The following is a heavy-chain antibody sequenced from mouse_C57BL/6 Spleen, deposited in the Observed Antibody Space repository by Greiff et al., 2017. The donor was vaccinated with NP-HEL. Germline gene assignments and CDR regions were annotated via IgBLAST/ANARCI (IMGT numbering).Heavy chain of an antibody. CDR2: IYPGSGHI. CDR3: ARSRQCGSSPYYFDY. J-gene: IGHJ2*01. Sequence: VQVVESGAELVRPGASVMLSCKASGYTFTDYYINWVKQRPGQGLEWIARIYPGSGHIYYNEKFKGKATLTAEKSSSTAYMQLSRLTSEDFAVYFCARSRQCGSSPYYFDYWGKGTTLTVSS. D-gene: IGHD1-1*01. CDR1: GYTFTDYY. V-gene: IGHV1-76*01.